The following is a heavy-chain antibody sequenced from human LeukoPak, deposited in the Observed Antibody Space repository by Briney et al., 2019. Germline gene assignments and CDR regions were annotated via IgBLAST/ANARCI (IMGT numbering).Heavy chain of an antibody. Sequence: ASVKVSCKASGGTFSSYAISWVRQAPGQGLEWMGGIIPIFGTANYAQKFQGRVTITTDESTSTAYMELSSLRSEDTAVYYCARGKGQLDRVRGANRAENAFDIWGQGTMVTVSS. V-gene: IGHV1-69*05. CDR1: GGTFSSYA. CDR3: ARGKGQLDRVRGANRAENAFDI. D-gene: IGHD3-10*01. J-gene: IGHJ3*02. CDR2: IIPIFGTA.